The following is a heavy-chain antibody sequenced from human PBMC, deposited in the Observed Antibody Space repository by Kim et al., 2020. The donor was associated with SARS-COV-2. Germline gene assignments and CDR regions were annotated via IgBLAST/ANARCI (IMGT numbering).Heavy chain of an antibody. CDR3: AKWARGVIITSTTSPFDD. V-gene: IGHV3-23*01. Sequence: GGSLRLSCAASGFTFSSYAMSWVRQGPGKGLAWVSAISGSGGSTYYVDAVEGRFTISRDNSKNTLYLQMNSLRAEDTAVYYCAKWARGVIITSTTSPFDDWGQGTLVTVSS. J-gene: IGHJ4*02. CDR1: GFTFSSYA. CDR2: ISGSGGST. D-gene: IGHD3-10*01.